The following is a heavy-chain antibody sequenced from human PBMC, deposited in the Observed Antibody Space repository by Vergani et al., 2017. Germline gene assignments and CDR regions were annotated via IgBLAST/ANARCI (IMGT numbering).Heavy chain of an antibody. CDR3: ARGGVIPIAVAFDY. J-gene: IGHJ4*02. D-gene: IGHD6-19*01. CDR1: GGSFSGYY. V-gene: IGHV4-34*01. CDR2: INHSGST. Sequence: VQLQQWGAGLLKPSETLSLTCAVYGGSFSGYYWSWIRQPPGKGLEWIGEINHSGSTNYNPSLKSRVTISVDTSKNQFSLKLSSVTAADTAVYYCARGGVIPIAVAFDYWGQGTLVSVSS.